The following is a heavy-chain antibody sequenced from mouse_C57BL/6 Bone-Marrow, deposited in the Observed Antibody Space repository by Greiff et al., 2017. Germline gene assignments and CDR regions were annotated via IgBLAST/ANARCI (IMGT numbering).Heavy chain of an antibody. J-gene: IGHJ1*03. CDR2: IHPNSGST. D-gene: IGHD1-1*02. CDR3: APYGSYWYFDV. CDR1: GYTFTSYW. V-gene: IGHV1-64*01. Sequence: QVQLQQPGAELVKPGASVKLSCKASGYTFTSYWMHWVKQRPGPGLEWIGMIHPNSGSTNYNEKFKSKATLTVDKSSSTAYMQLSSLTSEDSAVYYCAPYGSYWYFDVWGTGTTVTVSS.